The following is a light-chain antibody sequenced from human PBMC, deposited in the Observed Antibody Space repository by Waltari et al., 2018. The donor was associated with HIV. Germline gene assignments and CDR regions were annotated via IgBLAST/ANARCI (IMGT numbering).Light chain of an antibody. CDR1: NLGTKS. V-gene: IGLV3-21*02. CDR2: DNT. Sequence: SYVLTQPPSVSVAPGQTASITRGGDNLGTKSVHWYQQKSGQAPVLFVADNTDRPSGIPERFSGFDSGNTATLTLNRVEAGEEADYDCQVWDSTSDWVFGGGSKLTVL. J-gene: IGLJ3*02. CDR3: QVWDSTSDWV.